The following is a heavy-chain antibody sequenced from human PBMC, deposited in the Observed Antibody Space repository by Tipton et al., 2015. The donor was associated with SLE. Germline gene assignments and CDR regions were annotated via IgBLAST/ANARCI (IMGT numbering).Heavy chain of an antibody. D-gene: IGHD1-7*01. V-gene: IGHV4-34*01. Sequence: TLSLTCAVYGGSFSGYYWSWIRQPPGKGLEYIGEINHRGSTNYNPSLKSRVTISVDTSKNQFSLKLTYVTAADTAVYYCARGYRPGTTWFDPWGQGTLVTVSS. CDR3: ARGYRPGTTWFDP. J-gene: IGHJ5*02. CDR2: INHRGST. CDR1: GGSFSGYY.